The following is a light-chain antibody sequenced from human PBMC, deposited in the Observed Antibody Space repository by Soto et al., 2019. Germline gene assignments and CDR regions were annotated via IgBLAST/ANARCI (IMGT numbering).Light chain of an antibody. Sequence: EIVFTQSPGTLSLSPGERATLSCRASQSVSSSYLAWYQQKPGQAPRLLIYGASSRATGIPDRFSGSGSGTDFTLTISRLEPEDFAVYYCQQYGSTATFGQGTKV. V-gene: IGKV3-20*01. CDR2: GAS. J-gene: IGKJ1*01. CDR1: QSVSSSY. CDR3: QQYGSTAT.